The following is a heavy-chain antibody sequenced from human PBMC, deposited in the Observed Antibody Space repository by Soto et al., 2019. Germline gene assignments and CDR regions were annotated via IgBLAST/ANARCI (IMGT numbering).Heavy chain of an antibody. V-gene: IGHV4-34*01. CDR1: GGSFSGYY. D-gene: IGHD5-12*01. J-gene: IGHJ3*02. CDR3: ARGGDGYPDAFDI. CDR2: INHSGST. Sequence: SETLSLTCAVYGGSFSGYYLSWIRQPPGKGLEWIGEINHSGSTNYNPSLKSRVTISVDTSKNQFSLKLSSVTAADTAVYYCARGGDGYPDAFDIWGQGTMVTVSS.